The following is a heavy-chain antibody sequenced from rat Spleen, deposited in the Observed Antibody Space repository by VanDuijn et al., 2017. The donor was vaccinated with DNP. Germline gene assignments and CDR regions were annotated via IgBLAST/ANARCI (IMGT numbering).Heavy chain of an antibody. Sequence: EVQLQESGPGLVTPSQSLSLTCSVTGYSITSNYWAWIRKFPGNKMEWMGYISYSGTTRYNPSLKSRISITRDTSKNQFFLQLNSVTTEDTATYYCARGLNYGGYIYSWYFDFWGPGTLVTVSS. CDR1: GYSITSNY. CDR2: ISYSGTT. D-gene: IGHD1-11*01. V-gene: IGHV3-1*01. CDR3: ARGLNYGGYIYSWYFDF. J-gene: IGHJ1*01.